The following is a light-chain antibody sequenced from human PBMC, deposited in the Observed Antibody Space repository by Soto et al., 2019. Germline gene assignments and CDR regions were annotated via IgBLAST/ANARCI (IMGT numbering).Light chain of an antibody. J-gene: IGKJ1*01. CDR3: QQYKSYLRT. CDR2: AAS. Sequence: DIPMTQSPSTLSASVGDRVTITCRASQTISSWLAWYQQKPGKAPKLLIYAASTLESGVSSRFSGRGSGTEFTLTINSLQPEDFATYYCQQYKSYLRTFGQGTKVEIK. V-gene: IGKV1-5*01. CDR1: QTISSW.